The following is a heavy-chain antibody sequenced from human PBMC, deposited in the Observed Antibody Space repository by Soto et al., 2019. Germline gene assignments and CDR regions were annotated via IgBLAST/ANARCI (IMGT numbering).Heavy chain of an antibody. D-gene: IGHD2-2*01. CDR2: INHSGST. V-gene: IGHV4-34*01. J-gene: IGHJ5*02. CDR1: GGSFSGYY. CDR3: ARVPQYCSSTSCPEP. Sequence: QVQLQQWGAGLLKPSETLSLTCAVYGGSFSGYYWSWLRQPPGKGLEWIGEINHSGSTNYNPSLKSRVTISVDTSKNQFSLKLSSVTAADTAVYYCARVPQYCSSTSCPEPWGQGTLVTVSS.